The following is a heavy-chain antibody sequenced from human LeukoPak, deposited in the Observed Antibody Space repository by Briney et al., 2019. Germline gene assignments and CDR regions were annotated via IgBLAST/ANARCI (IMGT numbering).Heavy chain of an antibody. J-gene: IGHJ5*02. Sequence: PSETLSLTCTVSGGSISSYYWSWIRQPPGKGLEWIGRIYTSGSTNYNHSLKSRVTISVDTSKNQFSLKLSSVTAADTAVYYCARDIGDSSGYYYGEFDPWGQGTLVTVSS. D-gene: IGHD3-22*01. V-gene: IGHV4-4*07. CDR2: IYTSGST. CDR1: GGSISSYY. CDR3: ARDIGDSSGYYYGEFDP.